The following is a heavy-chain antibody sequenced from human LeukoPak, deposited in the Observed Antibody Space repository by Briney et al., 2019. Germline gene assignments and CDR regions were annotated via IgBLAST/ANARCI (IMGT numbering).Heavy chain of an antibody. CDR2: IYYSGST. CDR1: GYSISSSNW. CDR3: ARTGHRMSPIDY. V-gene: IGHV4-28*01. Sequence: SETLSLTCAVSGYSISSSNWWGWIRQPPGRGLEWIGYIYYSGSTYYNPSLKSRVTMSVDTSKNQFSLKLSSVTAVDTAVYYCARTGHRMSPIDYWGQGTLVTVSS. J-gene: IGHJ4*02. D-gene: IGHD3-10*01.